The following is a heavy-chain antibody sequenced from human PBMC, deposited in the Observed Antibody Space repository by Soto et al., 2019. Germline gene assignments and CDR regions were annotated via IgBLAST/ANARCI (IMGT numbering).Heavy chain of an antibody. CDR2: INPDIGGT. CDR1: GYTFIGYY. Sequence: ASVKVSCKASGYTFIGYYMYWVRQAPGQGLEWMGWINPDIGGTNFAQKFQGRVTMTRDTSSSTAYMELSSLRSDDTAMYYCARGRLDYDSSAFPGDAFEISGQGTMVTVSS. V-gene: IGHV1-2*02. J-gene: IGHJ3*02. D-gene: IGHD3-22*01. CDR3: ARGRLDYDSSAFPGDAFEI.